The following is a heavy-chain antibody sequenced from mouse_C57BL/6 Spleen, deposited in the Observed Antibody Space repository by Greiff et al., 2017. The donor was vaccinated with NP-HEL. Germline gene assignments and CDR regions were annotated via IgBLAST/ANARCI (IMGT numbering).Heavy chain of an antibody. V-gene: IGHV5-6*01. Sequence: VQLKESGGDLVKPGGSLKLSCAASGFTFSSYGMSWVRQTPDTRLEWVATISSGGSYTYYPDSVKGRFTISRDNAKNTLYLQMSSLKSEATAMYYCARHHPGSSGYYFDYWGQGTTLTVSS. CDR2: ISSGGSYT. CDR1: GFTFSSYG. CDR3: ARHHPGSSGYYFDY. D-gene: IGHD3-2*02. J-gene: IGHJ2*01.